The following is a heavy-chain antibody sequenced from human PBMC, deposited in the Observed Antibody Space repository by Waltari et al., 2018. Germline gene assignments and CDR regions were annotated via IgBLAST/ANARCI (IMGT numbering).Heavy chain of an antibody. V-gene: IGHV3-74*01. CDR3: ARIRERVGATNDAFAI. CDR1: GLTFRNPW. J-gene: IGHJ3*02. Sequence: EVQLVESGGGLVQPGGSLRLSCSASGLTFRNPWIHWIRQVPGKGLGWVSRIKSDGTSITYADSVKGRFTISRDNAKNTLFLQMNSLRVEDMAVYYCARIRERVGATNDAFAIWGQGTLVTVSS. CDR2: IKSDGTSI. D-gene: IGHD1-26*01.